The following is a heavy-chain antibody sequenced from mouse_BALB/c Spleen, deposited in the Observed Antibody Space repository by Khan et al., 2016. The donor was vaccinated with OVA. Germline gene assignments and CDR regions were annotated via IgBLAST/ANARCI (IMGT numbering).Heavy chain of an antibody. J-gene: IGHJ3*01. CDR3: ASRGYGNYWFAY. Sequence: EVQLQQSGAELVRPGALVKLSCKASGFTIKDYSMLWVKQRPEQGLEWIGWIDPENGNTIYDPKFQAKASRTADTSSNTAYLQLSSLTSKDTAVYYCASRGYGNYWFAYWGQGTLVAVSA. CDR2: IDPENGNT. D-gene: IGHD2-1*01. CDR1: GFTIKDYS. V-gene: IGHV14-1*02.